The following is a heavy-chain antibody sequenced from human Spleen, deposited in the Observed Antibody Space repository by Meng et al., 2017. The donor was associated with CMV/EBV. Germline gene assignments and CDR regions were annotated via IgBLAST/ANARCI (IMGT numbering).Heavy chain of an antibody. CDR2: TSYSGSPE. Sequence: GESLKISCAASGFTFRNAWMSWVRQAPGKGLEWVSYTSYSGSPEYYADSVKGRFTISRDNAKNSLYLQMNSLRAEDTAVYYCARESDYYYGMDVWGQGTTVTVSS. J-gene: IGHJ6*02. V-gene: IGHV3-11*04. CDR1: GFTFRNAW. CDR3: ARESDYYYGMDV.